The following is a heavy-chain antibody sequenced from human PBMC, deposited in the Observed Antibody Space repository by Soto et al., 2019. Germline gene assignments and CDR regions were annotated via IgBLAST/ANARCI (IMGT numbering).Heavy chain of an antibody. CDR1: GGSISSSSYY. CDR2: IYYSGST. J-gene: IGHJ5*02. Sequence: QLQLQESGPGLVKPSETLSLTCTVSGGSISSSSYYWGWIRQPPGKGLEWIGSIYYSGSTYYNPSLKSRVTISVDTSKNQFPLKLSSVTAADTAVYYCAEDWGTSGYCSSTSCYGWFDPWGQGTLVTVSS. D-gene: IGHD2-2*01. CDR3: AEDWGTSGYCSSTSCYGWFDP. V-gene: IGHV4-39*01.